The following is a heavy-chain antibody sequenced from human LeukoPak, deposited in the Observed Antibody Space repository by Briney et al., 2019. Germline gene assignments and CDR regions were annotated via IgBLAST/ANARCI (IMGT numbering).Heavy chain of an antibody. Sequence: GASVKVSCTASGYTFTSYDINWVRQATGQGLEWMGWMNPNSGNTGYAQKFQGRVTMTRNTSISTAYMELSSLRSEDTAVYYCARRDSSGYYYRWFDPWGQGTLVTVSS. D-gene: IGHD3-22*01. CDR3: ARRDSSGYYYRWFDP. V-gene: IGHV1-8*01. CDR2: MNPNSGNT. J-gene: IGHJ5*02. CDR1: GYTFTSYD.